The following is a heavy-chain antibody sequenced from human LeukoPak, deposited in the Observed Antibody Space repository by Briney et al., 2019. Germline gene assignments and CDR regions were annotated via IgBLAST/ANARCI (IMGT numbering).Heavy chain of an antibody. Sequence: GRSLRLSCAASGFTFSSYGMHWVRQAPGKGLEWVAVISYDGSNKYYADSVKGRFTISRDNSKNTLYLQMSSLRAEDTAVYYCVKGRVAGTAWGQGTLVTVSS. CDR1: GFTFSSYG. D-gene: IGHD6-19*01. J-gene: IGHJ5*02. CDR2: ISYDGSNK. CDR3: VKGRVAGTA. V-gene: IGHV3-30*18.